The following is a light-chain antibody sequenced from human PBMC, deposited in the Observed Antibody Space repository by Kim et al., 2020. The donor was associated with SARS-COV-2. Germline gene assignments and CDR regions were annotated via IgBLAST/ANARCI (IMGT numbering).Light chain of an antibody. CDR2: GAA. CDR1: QTVNSN. V-gene: IGKV3-15*01. J-gene: IGKJ1*01. CDR3: QQYESWPRT. Sequence: VSPGERATLSCRASQTVNSNLVWYQQRPGQAPRLLIYGAATRATGIPARFSGSGAGTEFTLTISSLQSEDFVIYYCQQYESWPRTFGQGTKVDIK.